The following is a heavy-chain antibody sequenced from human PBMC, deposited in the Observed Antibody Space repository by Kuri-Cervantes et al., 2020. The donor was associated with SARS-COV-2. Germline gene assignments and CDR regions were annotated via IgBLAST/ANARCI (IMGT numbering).Heavy chain of an antibody. CDR3: ARGGVGATQDCSFDY. CDR1: GGTFSSYA. D-gene: IGHD1-26*01. V-gene: IGHV1-69*05. J-gene: IGHJ4*02. CDR2: IIPIFGTA. Sequence: SVKVSCKASGGTFSSYAISWVRQAPGQGLEWMGGIIPIFGTANYAQKFQGRVTITTDESMSTAYMELSSLRSEDTAVYYCARGGVGATQDCSFDYWGQGTLVTVSS.